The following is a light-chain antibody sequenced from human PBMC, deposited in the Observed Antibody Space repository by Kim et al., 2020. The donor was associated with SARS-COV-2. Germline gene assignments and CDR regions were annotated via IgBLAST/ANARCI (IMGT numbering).Light chain of an antibody. J-gene: IGKJ3*01. V-gene: IGKV3-11*01. CDR1: QSVKRN. CDR3: QQRNNWPLT. CDR2: LAS. Sequence: EVVLTQSPATLSLSPGERATLSCRASQSVKRNLAWYQQKPGQAPRLLIDLASDRAAGIPARFSGSGSGTDFTLAISSLEPEDCAVYFCQQRNNWPLTFGGGTKVDIK.